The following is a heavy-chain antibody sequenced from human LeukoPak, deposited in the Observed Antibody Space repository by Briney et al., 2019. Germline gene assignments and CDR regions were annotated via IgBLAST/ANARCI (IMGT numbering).Heavy chain of an antibody. J-gene: IGHJ5*02. D-gene: IGHD6-19*01. Sequence: VASVKVSCKASGYTFTGYYMHWVRQAPGQGLEWMGWISAYNGNTNYAQKLQGRVTMTTDTSTSTAYMELRSLRSDDTAVYYCARFHSSSIAVAGTGGWFDPWGQGTLVTVSS. CDR3: ARFHSSSIAVAGTGGWFDP. V-gene: IGHV1-18*04. CDR2: ISAYNGNT. CDR1: GYTFTGYY.